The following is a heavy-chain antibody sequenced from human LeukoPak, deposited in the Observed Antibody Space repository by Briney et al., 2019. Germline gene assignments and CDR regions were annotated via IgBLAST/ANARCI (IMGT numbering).Heavy chain of an antibody. J-gene: IGHJ3*02. V-gene: IGHV3-48*03. Sequence: GGSLRLSCAASGFTFSSYEMNWVRQAPGKGLEWVSYISSSGSTIYYADSVKGRFTISRDNAKNSLYLQMNSLRAEDTAVYYCAREGVHSSGYYNAFDIWGRGTMVTVSS. CDR3: AREGVHSSGYYNAFDI. CDR2: ISSSGSTI. D-gene: IGHD3-22*01. CDR1: GFTFSSYE.